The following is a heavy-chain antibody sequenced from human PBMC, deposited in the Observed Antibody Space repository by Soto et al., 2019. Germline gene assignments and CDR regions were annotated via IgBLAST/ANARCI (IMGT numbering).Heavy chain of an antibody. Sequence: EVQLLESGGGLVQPGGSLRLSCAASGFTFSNFAMSWVRQAPGKGLEWVSTISGSGGNTYYAGSVLGRFTISRDNSQNTLFLQMDSLRAEDTAIYYCAKDLNIYNSNCHPSWGQGTLVTVSS. J-gene: IGHJ4*02. V-gene: IGHV3-23*01. CDR2: ISGSGGNT. CDR1: GFTFSNFA. D-gene: IGHD3-10*01. CDR3: AKDLNIYNSNCHPS.